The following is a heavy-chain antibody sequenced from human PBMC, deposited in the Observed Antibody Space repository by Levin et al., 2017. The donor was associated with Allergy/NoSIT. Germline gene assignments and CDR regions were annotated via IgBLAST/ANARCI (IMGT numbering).Heavy chain of an antibody. J-gene: IGHJ3*02. CDR2: IKQDGSEK. CDR3: AREALWYYDSSGLPGEAFDI. Sequence: GGSLRLSCAASGFTFSSYWMSWVRQAPGKGLEWVANIKQDGSEKYYVDSVKGRFTISRDNAKNSLYLQMNSLRAEDTAVYYCAREALWYYDSSGLPGEAFDIWGQGTMVTVSS. D-gene: IGHD3-22*01. CDR1: GFTFSSYW. V-gene: IGHV3-7*01.